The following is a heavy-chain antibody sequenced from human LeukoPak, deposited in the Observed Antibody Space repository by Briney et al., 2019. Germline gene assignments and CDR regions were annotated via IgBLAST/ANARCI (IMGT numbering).Heavy chain of an antibody. CDR1: GYTFTTYW. V-gene: IGHV3-74*01. Sequence: GGSLRLSCAASGYTFTTYWIHWVRQAPGKGLVWVSLINSDGSNTGYADSVKGRFTISRDNAKNMVYQQMNSLRAEDTAVYYCIRDSSSSFDYWGQGTLVTVSS. CDR3: IRDSSSSFDY. D-gene: IGHD6-13*01. J-gene: IGHJ4*02. CDR2: INSDGSNT.